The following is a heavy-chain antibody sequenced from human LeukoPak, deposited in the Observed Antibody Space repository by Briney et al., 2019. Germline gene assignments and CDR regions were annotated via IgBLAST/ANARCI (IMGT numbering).Heavy chain of an antibody. Sequence: GGSLRLSCAASGFTVSSNYMSWVRQAPGKGLEWVSVIYSGGGTYYADSVKGRFTISRDNSKNTLYLQMNSLRAEDTAVYYCATALMPTNNWFDPWGQGTLVTVSS. D-gene: IGHD2-2*01. CDR3: ATALMPTNNWFDP. J-gene: IGHJ5*02. CDR1: GFTVSSNY. CDR2: IYSGGGT. V-gene: IGHV3-53*01.